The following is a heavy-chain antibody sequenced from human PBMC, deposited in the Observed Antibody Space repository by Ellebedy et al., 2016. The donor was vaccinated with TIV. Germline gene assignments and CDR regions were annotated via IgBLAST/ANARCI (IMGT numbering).Heavy chain of an antibody. Sequence: PGGSLRLSCAASGFTFSSYVMHWVRQAPGKGLEWVASISSDGSNKYYADAGKGRFTISRDDAETTTFLQMNSLRAEETALYFCARVGRSPHNWSFDYWGQGTLVTVSS. V-gene: IGHV3-30*04. CDR1: GFTFSSYV. CDR2: ISSDGSNK. J-gene: IGHJ4*02. CDR3: ARVGRSPHNWSFDY. D-gene: IGHD5-24*01.